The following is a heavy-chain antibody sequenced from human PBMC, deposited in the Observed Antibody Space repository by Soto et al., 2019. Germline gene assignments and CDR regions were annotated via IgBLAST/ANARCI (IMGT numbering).Heavy chain of an antibody. Sequence: DVKLLESGGGLVQPGGSLRLSCAASGFILNNYAMNWVRQAPGKGLEWVSGISGSGGNTYYADSVKGRFAISRDKSNNTLYLQLSSLKAEDTAVYYCVKARSGWYLYYFDYWGQGTRVTVAS. CDR1: GFILNNYA. CDR2: ISGSGGNT. J-gene: IGHJ4*02. V-gene: IGHV3-23*01. D-gene: IGHD6-19*01. CDR3: VKARSGWYLYYFDY.